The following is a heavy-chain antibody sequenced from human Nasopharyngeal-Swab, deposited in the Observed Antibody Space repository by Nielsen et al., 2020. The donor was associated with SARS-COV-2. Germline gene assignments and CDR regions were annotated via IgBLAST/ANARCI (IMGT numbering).Heavy chain of an antibody. D-gene: IGHD5-12*01. Sequence: WIRQPPGKGLEWIGDLYYSGSTYYNPSLKSRVTMSVDTSKNHFSLKLGSVTAADTAIYYCAGRYSGNFYFDYWGQGTLVTVSS. CDR3: AGRYSGNFYFDY. CDR2: LYYSGST. J-gene: IGHJ4*02. V-gene: IGHV4-39*01.